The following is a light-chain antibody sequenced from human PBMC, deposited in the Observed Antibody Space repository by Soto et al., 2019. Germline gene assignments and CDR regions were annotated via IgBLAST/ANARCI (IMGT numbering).Light chain of an antibody. CDR1: SSDIGGYNY. V-gene: IGLV2-14*03. Sequence: QSVLTQPASVSGSPGQSITISCTGSSSDIGGYNYVSWYQQHPGKAPKLLIYDVSYRPSGISDRFSGSKSGNTASLTISGLQPDDEADYYCSSYGASSTLFGGGTTLTVL. J-gene: IGLJ2*01. CDR2: DVS. CDR3: SSYGASSTL.